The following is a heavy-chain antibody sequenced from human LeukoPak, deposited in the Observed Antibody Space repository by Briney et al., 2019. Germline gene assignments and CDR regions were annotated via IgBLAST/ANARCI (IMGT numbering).Heavy chain of an antibody. J-gene: IGHJ5*02. CDR2: LYGSAIST. CDR1: RFTLSNYA. Sequence: GGSLRLSCVASRFTLSNYAKSWVRQAPGKGLEGVAGLYGSAISTYYAASVRGRFTISRDNSKNTLYLQLKTLRVEDTALYYCAKGDDYYYVIPTFDPGGQGTLVT. D-gene: IGHD3-10*02. CDR3: AKGDDYYYVIPTFDP. V-gene: IGHV3-23*01.